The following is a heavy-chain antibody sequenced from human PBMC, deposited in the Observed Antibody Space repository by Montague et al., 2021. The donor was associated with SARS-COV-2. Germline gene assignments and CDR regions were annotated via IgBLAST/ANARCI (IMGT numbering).Heavy chain of an antibody. V-gene: IGHV4-59*01. CDR2: IDYRGTT. J-gene: IGHJ5*02. CDR1: GGSISSYY. CDR3: ARGVEKYGILTGGSLSEGNWFAP. D-gene: IGHD3-9*01. Sequence: SETLSLTCTVSGGSISSYYWSWIRQTPGKGLEWLGHIDYRGTTNXSPSLESRVTIAVDRSKNQISLKLRSVNTADTAVYYCARGVEKYGILTGGSLSEGNWFAPWGQGTRGTAPS.